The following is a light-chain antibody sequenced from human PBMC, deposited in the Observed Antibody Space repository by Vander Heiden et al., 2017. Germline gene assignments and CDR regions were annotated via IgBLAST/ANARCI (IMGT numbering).Light chain of an antibody. CDR2: GAS. Sequence: EIVMTQSPATLSVSPGERATLSRRASQSVSSNLAWYQQKPGQAPRLLIYGASTRATGIPARFSGSGSGTEFTLTISSLQSEDFAVYYCQQYNNWLPWTFGQGTKVEIK. CDR3: QQYNNWLPWT. V-gene: IGKV3-15*01. J-gene: IGKJ1*01. CDR1: QSVSSN.